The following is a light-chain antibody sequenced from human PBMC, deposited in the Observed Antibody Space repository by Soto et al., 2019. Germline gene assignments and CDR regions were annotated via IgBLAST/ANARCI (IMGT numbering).Light chain of an antibody. CDR3: QQYGGSPPFT. CDR2: GAS. Sequence: EIVLTQSPGTLSLSPGEGATLSCRASQSISSSYLAWYQQKAGQAPRLLIYGASSRATGIPDRFSGSGSGTDFTLTISRLEPEDLAVYYCQQYGGSPPFTFGPGTKVDIK. J-gene: IGKJ3*01. V-gene: IGKV3-20*01. CDR1: QSISSSY.